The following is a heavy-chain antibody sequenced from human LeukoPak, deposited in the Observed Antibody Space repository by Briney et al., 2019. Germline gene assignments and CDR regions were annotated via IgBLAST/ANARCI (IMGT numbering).Heavy chain of an antibody. J-gene: IGHJ4*02. CDR1: GFTFSSYW. CDR3: ARDFHYLPGGY. CDR2: INNDGSTT. D-gene: IGHD7-27*01. Sequence: PGRSLRLSCAASGFTFSSYWMHWVRQAPGEGLVCVSRINNDGSTTGYADSVKGRFTISRDNARNTLYLQMTSLRAEDTAVYYCARDFHYLPGGYWGQGTLVTVSS. V-gene: IGHV3-74*01.